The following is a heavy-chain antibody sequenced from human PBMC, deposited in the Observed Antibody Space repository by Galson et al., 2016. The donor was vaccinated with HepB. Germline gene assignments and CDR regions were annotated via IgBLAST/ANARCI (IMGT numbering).Heavy chain of an antibody. CDR2: VTGSGFST. V-gene: IGHV3-23*01. CDR1: GLAFQIYV. CDR3: AKSNDAMALDY. J-gene: IGHJ4*02. Sequence: SLRLSCAASGLAFQIYVMTWVRQAPGKGLEWVSSVTGSGFSTGYADSVKGRFTISRDNAINTLYLQMDSLRAEDTAVYYCAKSNDAMALDYWGQGTLVTVSS. D-gene: IGHD2-8*01.